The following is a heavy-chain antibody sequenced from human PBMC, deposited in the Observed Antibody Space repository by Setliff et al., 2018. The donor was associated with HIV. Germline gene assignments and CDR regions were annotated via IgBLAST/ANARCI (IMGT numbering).Heavy chain of an antibody. D-gene: IGHD3-10*01. CDR1: GFTFMNYA. Sequence: PGGSLRLSCAASGFTFMNYAMSWVRQAPGKGLDWVSVISESGYSADSVKGRFTISRDNSKNMLYLQMNNLRDEDTAVYYCASFYGDYGYWGHGTQVTVSS. J-gene: IGHJ4*01. CDR3: ASFYGDYGY. V-gene: IGHV3-23*01. CDR2: ISESG.